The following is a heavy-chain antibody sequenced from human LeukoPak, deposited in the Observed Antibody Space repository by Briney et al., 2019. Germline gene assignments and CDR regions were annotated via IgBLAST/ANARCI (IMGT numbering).Heavy chain of an antibody. CDR2: IYYSGST. Sequence: KASETLSLTCTVSGGSISGYYWSWIRQPPGKGLEWIGYIYYSGSTNYNPSLKSRVTISVDTSKNQYSLKLSSVTAADTAVYYCARWGDYWGQGTLVTVSS. D-gene: IGHD3-16*01. V-gene: IGHV4-59*08. J-gene: IGHJ4*02. CDR1: GGSISGYY. CDR3: ARWGDY.